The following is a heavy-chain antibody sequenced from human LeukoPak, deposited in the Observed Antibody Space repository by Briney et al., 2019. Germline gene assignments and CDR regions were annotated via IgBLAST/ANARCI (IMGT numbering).Heavy chain of an antibody. J-gene: IGHJ4*02. CDR1: GGSISSSSYF. Sequence: SETLFLTCTVSGGSISSSSYFWGWIRQPPGKGLEWIGSIYYSGSTYYNPSLKSRVTISVDTSKNQFSLKLSSVTAADTAVYYCYYDRSGNDFWGQGTLVTVSS. CDR3: YYDRSGNDF. CDR2: IYYSGST. D-gene: IGHD3-22*01. V-gene: IGHV4-39*01.